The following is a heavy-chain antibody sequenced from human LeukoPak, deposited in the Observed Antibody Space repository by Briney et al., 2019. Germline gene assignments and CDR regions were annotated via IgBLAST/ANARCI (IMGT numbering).Heavy chain of an antibody. D-gene: IGHD6-13*01. J-gene: IGHJ5*02. V-gene: IGHV3-23*01. CDR1: GFTFSGFA. CDR2: ISRSGEST. Sequence: GGTLRLSCAASGFTFSGFAMSWIRQAPGKGLEWVSSISRSGESTFYADSVRGRFTISRDNSKNTVSLQMESLRAEDTAVYYCARGVTGYSSSWYGRGNWFDPWGQGTLVTVSS. CDR3: ARGVTGYSSSWYGRGNWFDP.